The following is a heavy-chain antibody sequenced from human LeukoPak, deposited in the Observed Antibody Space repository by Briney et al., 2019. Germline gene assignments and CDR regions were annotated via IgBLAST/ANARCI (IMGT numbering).Heavy chain of an antibody. CDR3: ARDLGAAAGNN. V-gene: IGHV1-46*01. D-gene: IGHD6-13*01. Sequence: ASVKVSCKASGYTFTSYYMHWVRQAPGQGLEWMGIINPSGGSTSYAQKFQGRVTMTRDTSTSTVYMELSRLRSDDTAVYYCARDLGAAAGNNWGQGTLVTVSS. J-gene: IGHJ4*02. CDR2: INPSGGST. CDR1: GYTFTSYY.